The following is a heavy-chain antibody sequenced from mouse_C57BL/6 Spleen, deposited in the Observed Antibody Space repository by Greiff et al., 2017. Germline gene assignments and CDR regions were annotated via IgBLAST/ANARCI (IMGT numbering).Heavy chain of an antibody. CDR2: INPNNGGT. D-gene: IGHD1-1*01. CDR1: GYTFTDYN. Sequence: VQLQQSGPELVKPGASVKMSCKASGYTFTDYNMHWVKQSHGKSLEWIGYINPNNGGTSYNQKFKGKATLTVNKSSSTAYMELRSLTSEDSAVYYCATLYGSSYGNAMDYWGQGTSVTVSS. V-gene: IGHV1-22*01. J-gene: IGHJ4*01. CDR3: ATLYGSSYGNAMDY.